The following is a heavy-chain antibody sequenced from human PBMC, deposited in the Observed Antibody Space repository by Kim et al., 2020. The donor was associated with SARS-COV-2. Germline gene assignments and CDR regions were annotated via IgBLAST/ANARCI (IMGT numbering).Heavy chain of an antibody. CDR2: IYHSGST. Sequence: SETLSLTCAVSGGSISSSNWWSWVRQPPGKGLEWIGEIYHSGSTNYNPSLKSRVTISVDKSKNQFSLKLSSVTAADTAVYYCARGLEGGTYDAFDIWGQGTMVTVSS. CDR1: GGSISSSNW. V-gene: IGHV4-4*02. D-gene: IGHD1-1*01. J-gene: IGHJ3*02. CDR3: ARGLEGGTYDAFDI.